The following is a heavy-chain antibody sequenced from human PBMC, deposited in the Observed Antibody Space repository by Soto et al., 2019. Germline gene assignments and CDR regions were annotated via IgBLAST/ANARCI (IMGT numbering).Heavy chain of an antibody. D-gene: IGHD3-9*01. CDR1: GGSISSYY. CDR3: ARCATYYDILTGYYYYYYMDV. V-gene: IGHV4-59*01. Sequence: SETLSLTCTVSGGSISSYYWRWIRQPPGKGLEWIGYIYYIGSTNYNPSLKSRVTISVDTSRNQFSLKLSSVTAADTAVYYCARCATYYDILTGYYYYYYMDVWGKGTTVTVSS. CDR2: IYYIGST. J-gene: IGHJ6*03.